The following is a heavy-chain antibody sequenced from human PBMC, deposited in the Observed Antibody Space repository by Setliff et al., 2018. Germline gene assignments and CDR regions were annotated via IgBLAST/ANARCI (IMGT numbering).Heavy chain of an antibody. D-gene: IGHD2-2*01. CDR3: ARVRCASTSCRYRGAFDH. J-gene: IGHJ4*02. Sequence: PSETLSLTCTVSGGSISSYYWSWIRQPPGKGLEWIGYIYTSGSTNYNPSLKSRVTISVDTSKNQFSLNLSSVTAADTAVYYCARVRCASTSCRYRGAFDHWGQGTLVTVSS. V-gene: IGHV4-4*08. CDR1: GGSISSYY. CDR2: IYTSGST.